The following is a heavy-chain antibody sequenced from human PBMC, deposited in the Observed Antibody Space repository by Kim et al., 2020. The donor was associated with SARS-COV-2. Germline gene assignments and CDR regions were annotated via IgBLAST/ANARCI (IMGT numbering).Heavy chain of an antibody. CDR3: ARQVDESYSSSWYLMGDYYGMDV. V-gene: IGHV1-8*01. D-gene: IGHD6-13*01. CDR2: MNPNSGNT. J-gene: IGHJ6*02. Sequence: ASVKVSCKASGYTFTSYDINWVRQATGQGLEWMGWMNPNSGNTGYAQKFQGRVTMTRNTSISTAYMELSSLRSEDTAVYYCARQVDESYSSSWYLMGDYYGMDVWGQGTTVTVSS. CDR1: GYTFTSYD.